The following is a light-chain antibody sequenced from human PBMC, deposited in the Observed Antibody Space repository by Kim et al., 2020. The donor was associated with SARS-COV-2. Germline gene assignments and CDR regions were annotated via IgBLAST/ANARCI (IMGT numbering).Light chain of an antibody. J-gene: IGKJ2*01. V-gene: IGKV3D-15*01. CDR1: QSVGNN. Sequence: LPVAVGESATLVCRASQSVGNNLAWYQQKPGQAPRLLIYGASTRATDIPARFSGSGFGTDFTLTISGLQSEDFAVYFCQQYKNWYTFGQGTRLEI. CDR3: QQYKNWYT. CDR2: GAS.